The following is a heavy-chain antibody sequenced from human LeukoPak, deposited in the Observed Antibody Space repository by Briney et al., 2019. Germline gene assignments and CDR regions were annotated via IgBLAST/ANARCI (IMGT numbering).Heavy chain of an antibody. CDR3: ARDVLRGGYFDY. CDR1: GFTFSSYA. CDR2: ISYDGSNK. Sequence: PGSSLRLSCAASGFTFSSYAMHWVRQAPGKGLEWVAVISYDGSNKYYADSVKGRFTISRDNSKNTLYLQMNSLRAEDTAVYYCARDVLRGGYFDYWGQGTLVTVSS. D-gene: IGHD3-16*01. J-gene: IGHJ4*02. V-gene: IGHV3-30-3*01.